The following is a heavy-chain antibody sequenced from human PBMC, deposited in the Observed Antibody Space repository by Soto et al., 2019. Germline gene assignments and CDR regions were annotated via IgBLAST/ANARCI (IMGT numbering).Heavy chain of an antibody. D-gene: IGHD3-10*01. J-gene: IGHJ4*01. V-gene: IGHV3-9*01. Sequence: EVQLVESGGGLVQPGRSLRLSCAASGFTFDDYAMHWVRQAPGKGLEWVSGISWNSGSIGYADSVKGRFTISRDNAKNSLYMQMNSLRAEDTALYYCAKDRLRIRGYHFDYWGHGTLVTVSS. CDR2: ISWNSGSI. CDR3: AKDRLRIRGYHFDY. CDR1: GFTFDDYA.